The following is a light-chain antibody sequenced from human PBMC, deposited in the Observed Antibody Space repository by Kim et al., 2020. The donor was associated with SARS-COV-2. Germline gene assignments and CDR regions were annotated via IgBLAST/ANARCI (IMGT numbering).Light chain of an antibody. J-gene: IGKJ3*01. CDR3: QQYYSIPFA. CDR1: QSVLYTSNNEKY. Sequence: DIVMTQSPDSLAVSLGERATINCKSSQSVLYTSNNEKYLAWYQQKPGQAPKLLIYSASTRESGVPDRFSGSGSGTDFTLTISSLQPEDVALYYCQQYYSIPFAFGPGTKVDIK. CDR2: SAS. V-gene: IGKV4-1*01.